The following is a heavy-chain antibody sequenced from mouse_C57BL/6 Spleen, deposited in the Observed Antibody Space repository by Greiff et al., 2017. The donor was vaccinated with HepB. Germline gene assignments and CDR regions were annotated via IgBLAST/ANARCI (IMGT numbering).Heavy chain of an antibody. CDR2: ISSGSSTI. J-gene: IGHJ4*01. D-gene: IGHD2-1*01. CDR1: GFTFSDYG. CDR3: ARRYGNYVGYAMDY. V-gene: IGHV5-17*01. Sequence: EVKLEESGGGLVKPGGSLKLSCAASGFTFSDYGMHWVRQAPEKGLEWVAYISSGSSTIYYADTVKGRFTISRDNAKNTLFLQMTSLRSEDTAMYYCARRYGNYVGYAMDYWGQGTSVTVSS.